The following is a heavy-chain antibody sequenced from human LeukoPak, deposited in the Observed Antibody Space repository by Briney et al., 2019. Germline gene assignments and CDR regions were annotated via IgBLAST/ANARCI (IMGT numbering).Heavy chain of an antibody. D-gene: IGHD2-15*01. CDR1: GGSISSSSYS. J-gene: IGHJ4*02. Sequence: PSETLSLTCTVSGGSISSSSYSWGWIRQPPGKGLEWVGIVSYNGRTHYNPSLKSRLYISVDTSKNQFSLRLSSVTAADTAAYYCARHIGLGVASPYSDYWGQGTLVTVSS. CDR2: VSYNGRT. V-gene: IGHV4-39*01. CDR3: ARHIGLGVASPYSDY.